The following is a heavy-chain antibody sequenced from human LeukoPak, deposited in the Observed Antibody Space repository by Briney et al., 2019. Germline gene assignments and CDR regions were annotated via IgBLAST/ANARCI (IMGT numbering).Heavy chain of an antibody. Sequence: GGPLRLSCAASGFTFSSYSMNWVRPARGKGLEWVSSISSSSSYIYYADSVKGRFTISRDNAKNALYLEMNSARGQETAVYYCARDQITIFGVVTPFDYWGQGTLVTVAS. CDR3: ARDQITIFGVVTPFDY. V-gene: IGHV3-21*01. CDR1: GFTFSSYS. CDR2: ISSSSSYI. D-gene: IGHD3-3*01. J-gene: IGHJ4*02.